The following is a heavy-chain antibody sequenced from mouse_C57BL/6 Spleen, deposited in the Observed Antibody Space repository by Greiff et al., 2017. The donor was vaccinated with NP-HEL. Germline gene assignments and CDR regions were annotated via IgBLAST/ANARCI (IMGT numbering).Heavy chain of an antibody. V-gene: IGHV1-55*01. Sequence: QVQLQQPGAELVKPGASVKMSCKASGYTFTSYWITWVKQRPGQGLEWIGDIYPGSGSTNYNEKFKSKATLTVDTSSSTAYMQLSSLTSEDSAVYYCAVITTVVAKDYFDYWGQGTTLTVSS. D-gene: IGHD1-1*01. J-gene: IGHJ2*01. CDR2: IYPGSGST. CDR1: GYTFTSYW. CDR3: AVITTVVAKDYFDY.